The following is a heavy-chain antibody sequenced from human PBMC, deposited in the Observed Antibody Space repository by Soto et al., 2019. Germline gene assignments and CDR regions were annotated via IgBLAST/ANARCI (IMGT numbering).Heavy chain of an antibody. CDR3: ARRGPGTYFDY. D-gene: IGHD6-13*01. V-gene: IGHV3-23*01. CDR1: GFTFSSYA. CDR2: ISGSGGST. J-gene: IGHJ4*02. Sequence: EVQLLESGGGLVQPGGSLRLSCAASGFTFSSYAMNWVRQAPGKGLEWVSVISGSGGSTYYADSVKGRFTISRDNSKNTPDLQLNSLSAEDTAVYYCARRGPGTYFDYWGQGTRVTVAS.